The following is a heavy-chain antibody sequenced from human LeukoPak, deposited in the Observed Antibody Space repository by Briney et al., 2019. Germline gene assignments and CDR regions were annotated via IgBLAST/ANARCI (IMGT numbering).Heavy chain of an antibody. J-gene: IGHJ5*02. V-gene: IGHV1-18*01. CDR1: GYTFTNHG. D-gene: IGHD3-3*01. Sequence: GASVKVSCKASGYTFTNHGISWVRQAPGQGLEWMGWISIYNGNTDYAQKLRGRVTMTTDTSTSTAYMELRSLRSDDTAVYYCARITYDFWSGYYMPDDPWGQGTLVTVSS. CDR2: ISIYNGNT. CDR3: ARITYDFWSGYYMPDDP.